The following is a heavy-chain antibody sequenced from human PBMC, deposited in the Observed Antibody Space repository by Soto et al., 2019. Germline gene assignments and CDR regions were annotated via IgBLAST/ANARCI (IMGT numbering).Heavy chain of an antibody. CDR3: ARDWGSGWHYGMDV. Sequence: GGSLRLSCAASGFTFSSYSMNWVRQAPGKGLEWVSSISSSSSYIYYADSVKGRYTISRDNAKNSLYLQMNSLRAEDTAVYYCARDWGSGWHYGMDVWGQGTTVTVSS. D-gene: IGHD6-19*01. CDR1: GFTFSSYS. V-gene: IGHV3-21*01. J-gene: IGHJ6*02. CDR2: ISSSSSYI.